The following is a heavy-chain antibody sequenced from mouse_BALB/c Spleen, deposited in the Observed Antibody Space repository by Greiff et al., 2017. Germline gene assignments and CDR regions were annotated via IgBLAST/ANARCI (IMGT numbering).Heavy chain of an antibody. D-gene: IGHD2-3*01. CDR2: IDPSDSET. CDR1: GYSFTSYW. V-gene: IGHV1S126*01. J-gene: IGHJ4*01. CDR3: ARSDGYLYAMDY. Sequence: QVQLKQSGPQLVRPGASVKISCKASGYSFTSYWMHWVKQRPGQGLEWIGMIDPSDSETRLNQKFKDKATLTVDKSSSTAYMQLSSPTSEDSAVYYCARSDGYLYAMDYWGQGTSVTVSS.